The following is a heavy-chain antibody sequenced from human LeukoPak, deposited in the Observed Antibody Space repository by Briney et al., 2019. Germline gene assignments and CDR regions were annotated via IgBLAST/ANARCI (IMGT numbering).Heavy chain of an antibody. Sequence: ASVKVSCKTSGYTFTAYYMHWVRQAPGQGLEWMGWINPNSGGTNYAQKFQGRVTMTRDTSISTAYMELNRLRSDDTAVYYCARDSTVTTFRGCVDPWGQGTLVTVSS. V-gene: IGHV1-2*02. CDR3: ARDSTVTTFRGCVDP. J-gene: IGHJ5*02. D-gene: IGHD4-17*01. CDR2: INPNSGGT. CDR1: GYTFTAYY.